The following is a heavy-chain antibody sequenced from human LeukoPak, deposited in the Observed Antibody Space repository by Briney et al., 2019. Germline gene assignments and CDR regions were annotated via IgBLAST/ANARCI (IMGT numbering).Heavy chain of an antibody. CDR2: TYYRSKWYN. CDR1: GDSVSSKNGA. V-gene: IGHV6-1*01. CDR3: ARDFGTTGWHTFDY. Sequence: SQTLSLTCVVSGDSVSSKNGAWNWLRQSPSRGLEWLGRTYYRSKWYNDYAESMEGRMTISQDTSKNQYSLHLNSVTPDDTAVYYCARDFGTTGWHTFDYWGQGTLGTVSA. J-gene: IGHJ4*02. D-gene: IGHD6-19*01.